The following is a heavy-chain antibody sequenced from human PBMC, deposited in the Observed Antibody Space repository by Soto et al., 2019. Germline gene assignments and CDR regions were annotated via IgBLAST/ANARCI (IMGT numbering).Heavy chain of an antibody. CDR3: ARRSRSNPRIWYIDY. V-gene: IGHV3-30-3*01. D-gene: IGHD2-2*01. CDR1: GFTFSSYA. J-gene: IGHJ4*02. CDR2: ISYDGSNK. Sequence: GGSLRLSCAASGFTFSSYAMHWVRQAPGKGLEWVAVISYDGSNKYYADSVKGRFTISRDNSKNTLYLQMNSLRAEDTAVYYCARRSRSNPRIWYIDYWGQGTLVTVSS.